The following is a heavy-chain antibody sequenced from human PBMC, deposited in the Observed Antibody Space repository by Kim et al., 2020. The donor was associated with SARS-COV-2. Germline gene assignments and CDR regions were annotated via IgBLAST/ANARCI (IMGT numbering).Heavy chain of an antibody. CDR2: IYYSGST. Sequence: SETLSLTCTVSGGSISSSSYYWGWIRQPPGKGLEWIGSIYYSGSTYYNPSLKSRVTISVDTSKNQFSLKLSSVTAADTAVYYCARHYYYDSSGYYDYWGQGTLVTVSS. J-gene: IGHJ4*02. D-gene: IGHD3-22*01. CDR3: ARHYYYDSSGYYDY. V-gene: IGHV4-39*01. CDR1: GGSISSSSYY.